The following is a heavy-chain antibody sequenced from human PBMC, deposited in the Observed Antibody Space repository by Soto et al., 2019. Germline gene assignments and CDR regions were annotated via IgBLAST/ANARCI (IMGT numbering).Heavy chain of an antibody. CDR2: IWYDGGNK. CDR3: ARGMGDYYYSMDV. J-gene: IGHJ6*02. V-gene: IGHV3-33*01. Sequence: QVQLVESGGGVVQPGRSLRLSCAASGFTFSSYGMHWVRQAPGKGLEWVAVIWYDGGNKDYADSVKGRFTISRDNSKNTLYLQMNSLRAEDTAVYYCARGMGDYYYSMDVWGQGTKVTVSS. CDR1: GFTFSSYG. D-gene: IGHD3-16*01.